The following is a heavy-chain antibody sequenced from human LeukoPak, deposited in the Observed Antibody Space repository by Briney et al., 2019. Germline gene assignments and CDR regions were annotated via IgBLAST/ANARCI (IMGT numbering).Heavy chain of an antibody. CDR2: IKNKTHGGAT. V-gene: IGHV3-15*01. J-gene: IGHJ4*02. D-gene: IGHD2-2*01. CDR3: ARGFCSSTSCYQGPFDF. Sequence: GGSLRLSCAASGFIFSSAWMTWVRQAPGQGLEWVGHIKNKTHGGATDYAAPVKGRFIISRDDSTNTLYLQMNSLRTEDTAVYYCARGFCSSTSCYQGPFDFWGQGTLVTVSS. CDR1: GFIFSSAW.